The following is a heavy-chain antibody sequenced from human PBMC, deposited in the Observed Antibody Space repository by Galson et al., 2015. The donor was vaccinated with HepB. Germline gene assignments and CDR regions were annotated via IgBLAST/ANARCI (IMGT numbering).Heavy chain of an antibody. J-gene: IGHJ6*02. D-gene: IGHD1-26*01. Sequence: SLRLSCAASGFSFSNYEMDWVRQAPGKGLEWISYISNSGATTWYADSVKGRFTISRDNAKNSLYLQMNSLRAEDTAVYYCAGQVGAMGIPYYHYGMDVWGQGTTVTVSS. CDR2: ISNSGATT. V-gene: IGHV3-48*03. CDR3: AGQVGAMGIPYYHYGMDV. CDR1: GFSFSNYE.